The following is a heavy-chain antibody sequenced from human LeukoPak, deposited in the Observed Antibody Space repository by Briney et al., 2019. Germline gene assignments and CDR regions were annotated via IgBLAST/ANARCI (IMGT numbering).Heavy chain of an antibody. CDR3: ARGRRWLVDY. V-gene: IGHV1-24*01. Sequence: ASVKVSCKVSGYTLTELSMHWVRQAPGKGLEWMGGFDPEDGETIYAQKFQGRVTMTRNTSISTAYMELSSLRSEDTAVYYCARGRRWLVDYWGQGTLVTVSS. CDR2: FDPEDGET. D-gene: IGHD6-19*01. J-gene: IGHJ4*02. CDR1: GYTLTELS.